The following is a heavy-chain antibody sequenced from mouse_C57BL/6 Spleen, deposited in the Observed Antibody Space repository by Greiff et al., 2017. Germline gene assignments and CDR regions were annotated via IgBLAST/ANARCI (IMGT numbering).Heavy chain of an antibody. J-gene: IGHJ1*03. Sequence: EVQLVESGGGLVQPGGSMKLSCVASGFTFSNYWMNWVRQSPEKGLEWVAQIRLKSDNYATHYAESVKGRFTISRDASKSSVYLQMNNLRAEDTGIYYCTGGGTTVVQYFDVWGTGTTVTVSS. V-gene: IGHV6-3*01. CDR3: TGGGTTVVQYFDV. CDR2: IRLKSDNYAT. CDR1: GFTFSNYW. D-gene: IGHD1-1*01.